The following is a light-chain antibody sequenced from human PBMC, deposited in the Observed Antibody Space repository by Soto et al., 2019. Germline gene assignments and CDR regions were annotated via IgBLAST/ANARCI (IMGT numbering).Light chain of an antibody. J-gene: IGKJ3*01. V-gene: IGKV1-9*01. Sequence: DIQLTQSPSFLSASEGDRVTITCRASQGIHIHLAWYQQKTGKAPKLLIDSASTLQSGVPSRFSGSGSGTEFTLTINSLQPEDFAPSDCQQLTIYPLTFGPGTTMEIQ. CDR1: QGIHIH. CDR3: QQLTIYPLT. CDR2: SAS.